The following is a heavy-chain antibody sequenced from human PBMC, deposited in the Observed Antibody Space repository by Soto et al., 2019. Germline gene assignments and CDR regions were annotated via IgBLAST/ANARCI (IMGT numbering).Heavy chain of an antibody. V-gene: IGHV4-31*03. J-gene: IGHJ4*02. CDR2: IYYSGST. D-gene: IGHD6-13*01. CDR1: GGSISSGGYY. Sequence: QVQLQESGPGLVKPSQTLSLTCTVSGGSISSGGYYWSWIRQHPGKGLEWIGYIYYSGSTYYNPSLKSRVTISVDTSKNQFSLKLSSVTAADTAVYYCASGTVSSSPATYYFDYWGQGTLVTVSS. CDR3: ASGTVSSSPATYYFDY.